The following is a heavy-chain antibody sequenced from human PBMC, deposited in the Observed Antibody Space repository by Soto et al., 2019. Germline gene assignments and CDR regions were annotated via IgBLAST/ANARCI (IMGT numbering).Heavy chain of an antibody. Sequence: PSETLSLTCAVYGGSFSGYYWSWIRQPPGKGLEWIGEINHSGSTNYNPSLKSRVTISVDTSKNQFSLKLSSVTAADTAVYYCASHNSGRKFHRWFDPWGQGTLVTVSS. J-gene: IGHJ5*02. CDR3: ASHNSGRKFHRWFDP. CDR2: INHSGST. D-gene: IGHD6-19*01. V-gene: IGHV4-34*01. CDR1: GGSFSGYY.